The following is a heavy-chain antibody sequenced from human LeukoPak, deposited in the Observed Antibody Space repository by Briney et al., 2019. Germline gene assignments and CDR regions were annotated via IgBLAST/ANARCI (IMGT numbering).Heavy chain of an antibody. CDR1: GYSFTGYY. V-gene: IGHV1-2*02. Sequence: GASVKVSCKASGYSFTGYYVHWLRQAPGQGLEWMGWINPNSGDTKYEQRFQGRVTMARDTSNSTAYMEMTGLRSDDTAVYFCARDHMRSDFWSGHNPKNTLYIWGQGTMVIVSS. CDR3: ARDHMRSDFWSGHNPKNTLYI. CDR2: INPNSGDT. J-gene: IGHJ3*02. D-gene: IGHD3-3*01.